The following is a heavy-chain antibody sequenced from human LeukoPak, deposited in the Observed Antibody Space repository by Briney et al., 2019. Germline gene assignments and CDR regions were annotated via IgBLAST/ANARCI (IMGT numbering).Heavy chain of an antibody. D-gene: IGHD2-2*01. J-gene: IGHJ6*02. CDR2: ISSSSSYI. CDR3: ARDWYQLLYYYGMDV. Sequence: PGGSLRLSCAASGFTFSSYSMNWVRQAPGKGLEWVSSISSSSSYIYYADSVKGRFTISRDNAKNPLYLQMNSLRAEDTAVYYCARDWYQLLYYYGMDVWGQGTTVTVSS. V-gene: IGHV3-21*01. CDR1: GFTFSSYS.